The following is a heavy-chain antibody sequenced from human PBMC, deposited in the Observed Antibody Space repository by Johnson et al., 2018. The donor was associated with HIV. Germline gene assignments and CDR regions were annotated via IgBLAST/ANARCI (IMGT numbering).Heavy chain of an antibody. D-gene: IGHD1-7*01. Sequence: QVQLVESGGGVVQPGGSLRLSCAASGFTFSSYGMHWVRQTPGKGLEWVAFIRYDGSNKYYADSVKGRFTISRDNAKNSLYLQMNSLRAEDTAVYYCARAWRDGTTYRRAFDIWGQGTMVTVSS. V-gene: IGHV3-30*02. CDR1: GFTFSSYG. CDR2: IRYDGSNK. CDR3: ARAWRDGTTYRRAFDI. J-gene: IGHJ3*02.